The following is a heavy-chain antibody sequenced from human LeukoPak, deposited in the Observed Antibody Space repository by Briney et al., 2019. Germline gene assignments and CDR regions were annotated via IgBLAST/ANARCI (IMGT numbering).Heavy chain of an antibody. CDR1: GGSISSYY. J-gene: IGHJ4*02. D-gene: IGHD2-15*01. V-gene: IGHV4-59*08. CDR3: ARGIDCSGGSCYFDY. Sequence: SETLSLTCTVSGGSISSYYWSWIRQPPGKGLEWIGSIYHSGSTYYNPSLKSRVTISVDTSKNQFSLKLSSVTAADTAVYYCARGIDCSGGSCYFDYWGQGTLVTVSS. CDR2: IYHSGST.